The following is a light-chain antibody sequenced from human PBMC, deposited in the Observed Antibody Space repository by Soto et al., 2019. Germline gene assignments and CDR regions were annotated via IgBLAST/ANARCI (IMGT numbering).Light chain of an antibody. J-gene: IGKJ1*01. CDR1: QTISSW. Sequence: DIQMTQSPSTLSASVRDRLTIPCRANQTISSWLAWYQQKPGKAPKLLIYKASTLKSGVPSRFSGSGSGTEFTLTISSLQPDDFATYYCQHYNSYSEAFGQGTKVDIK. CDR2: KAS. V-gene: IGKV1-5*03. CDR3: QHYNSYSEA.